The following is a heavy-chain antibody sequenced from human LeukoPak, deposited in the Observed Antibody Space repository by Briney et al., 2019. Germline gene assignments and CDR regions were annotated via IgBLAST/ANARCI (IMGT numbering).Heavy chain of an antibody. J-gene: IGHJ4*02. Sequence: GESLKISCQGSGYSFTSYWIGWVRQLPGKGLEWMGIIYPGDSDTRYSPSFQGQVTISADKSISTAYLQWSSLKASGTAMYYCASYSNYANYFDYWGQGTLVTVSS. V-gene: IGHV5-51*01. CDR1: GYSFTSYW. CDR2: IYPGDSDT. D-gene: IGHD4-11*01. CDR3: ASYSNYANYFDY.